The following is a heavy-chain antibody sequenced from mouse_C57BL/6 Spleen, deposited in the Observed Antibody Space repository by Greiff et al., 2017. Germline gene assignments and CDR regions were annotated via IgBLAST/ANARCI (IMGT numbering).Heavy chain of an antibody. CDR1: GYTFTSYW. CDR3: ARYLSHESWFAL. CDR2: IHPNSGST. J-gene: IGHJ3*01. Sequence: QVQLQQPGAELVKPGASVKLSCKASGYTFTSYWMHWVKQRPGQGLEWIGMIHPNSGSTNYNEKFKSKATLTVDKSSSTAYMQLSSLTSEDSAVYYSARYLSHESWFALWGQRTLFTVSA. V-gene: IGHV1-64*01.